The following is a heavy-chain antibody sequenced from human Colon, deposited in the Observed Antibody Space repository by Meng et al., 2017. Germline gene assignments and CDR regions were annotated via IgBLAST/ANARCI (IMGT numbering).Heavy chain of an antibody. V-gene: IGHV3-33*01. D-gene: IGHD3-22*01. CDR2: IWYDGSNK. J-gene: IGHJ4*02. CDR1: GFTFISYG. Sequence: GGSLRLSCAASGFTFISYGMHGFRQAPGKGLEWVAVIWYDGSNKYYADSVKGRFTISRDNSKNTLYLQMNSLRAEDTAVYYCARGGKYYYDSSGYYLDYWGQGTLVTVSS. CDR3: ARGGKYYYDSSGYYLDY.